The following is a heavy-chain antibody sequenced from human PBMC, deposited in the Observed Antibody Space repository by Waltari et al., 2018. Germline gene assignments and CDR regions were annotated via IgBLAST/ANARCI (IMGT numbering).Heavy chain of an antibody. D-gene: IGHD6-13*01. J-gene: IGHJ6*03. CDR1: GGSISSHS. V-gene: IGHV4-59*11. CDR2: IYYSGST. CDR3: ARGSGAAADYYYYYYMDV. Sequence: QVQLQESGPGLVKPSETLSLTCTVSGGSISSHSWSWLRQPPGQGLEWIGYIYYSGSTNYNPSLKSRVTISVDTSKNQFSLKLSSVTAADTAVYYCARGSGAAADYYYYYYMDVWGKGTTVTVSS.